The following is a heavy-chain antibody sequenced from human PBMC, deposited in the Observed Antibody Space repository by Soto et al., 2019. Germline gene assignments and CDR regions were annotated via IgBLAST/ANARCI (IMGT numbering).Heavy chain of an antibody. CDR1: GYTFTSYG. CDR2: ISAYNGNT. J-gene: IGHJ4*02. CDR3: ASDRPVLLWFGEFPPFDY. Sequence: GASVKVSCKASGYTFTSYGISWVRQAPGQGLEWMGWISAYNGNTNYAQKLQGRVTMTTDTSTSTAYMELRSLRSDDTAVYYCASDRPVLLWFGEFPPFDYWGQGTLVTVSS. V-gene: IGHV1-18*01. D-gene: IGHD3-10*01.